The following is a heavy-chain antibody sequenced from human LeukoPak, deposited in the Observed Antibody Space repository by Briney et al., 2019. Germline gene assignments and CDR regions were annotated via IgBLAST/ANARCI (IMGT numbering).Heavy chain of an antibody. CDR2: ISSSGSTI. J-gene: IGHJ5*02. V-gene: IGHV3-11*01. D-gene: IGHD6-19*01. Sequence: PGGSLRLSCAASGFTFSDYYMSWIRQAPGKGLEWVSYISSSGSTIYYADSVKGRFTISRDNAKNSLYLQMSSLRAEDTAVYYCAREREQWLVRGWFDPWGQGTLVTVSS. CDR1: GFTFSDYY. CDR3: AREREQWLVRGWFDP.